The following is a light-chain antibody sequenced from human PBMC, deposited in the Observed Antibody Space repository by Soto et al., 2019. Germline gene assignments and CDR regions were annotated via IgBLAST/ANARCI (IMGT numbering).Light chain of an antibody. CDR3: QKYNCAPLT. Sequence: DIQLTQSPPSLSASVGDRVTITCRASQAISIYVAWYQQKPGKIPKLLIFSASTVQSGVPSRFSGSGSGTDFTLTISNLQPEDVATYYCQKYNCAPLTFGPGTKVDLK. J-gene: IGKJ3*01. CDR1: QAISIY. CDR2: SAS. V-gene: IGKV1-27*01.